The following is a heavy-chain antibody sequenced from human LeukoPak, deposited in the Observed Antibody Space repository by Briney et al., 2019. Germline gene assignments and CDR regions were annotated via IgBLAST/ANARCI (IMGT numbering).Heavy chain of an antibody. CDR1: GGSFSGYY. CDR3: ASPGERYCSSTSCRNAFDI. Sequence: SETLSLTCAVYGGSFSGYYWSWIRQPPGKGLEWVGEINHSGSTNYNPSLKSRVTISVDTSKNQFSLKLSSVTAADTAVYYCASPGERYCSSTSCRNAFDIWGQGTMVTVSS. J-gene: IGHJ3*02. V-gene: IGHV4-34*01. D-gene: IGHD2-2*01. CDR2: INHSGST.